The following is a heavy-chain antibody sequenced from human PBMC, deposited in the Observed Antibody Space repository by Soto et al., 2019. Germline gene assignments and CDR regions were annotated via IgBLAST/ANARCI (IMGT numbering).Heavy chain of an antibody. V-gene: IGHV4-31*03. CDR3: ARGITIFGVVIGYFDY. Sequence: QVQLQESGPGLVKPSQTLSLTCTVSGGSISSGGYYWSWIRQHPGKGLEWIGYIYYSGSTYYNPSLQSRVTISVDTSKNQFSLKLSSVTAADTAVYYWARGITIFGVVIGYFDYWGQGTLVTVSS. CDR2: IYYSGST. D-gene: IGHD3-3*01. J-gene: IGHJ4*02. CDR1: GGSISSGGYY.